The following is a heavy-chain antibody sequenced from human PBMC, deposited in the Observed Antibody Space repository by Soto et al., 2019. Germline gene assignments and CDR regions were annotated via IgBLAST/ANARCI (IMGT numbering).Heavy chain of an antibody. CDR3: ARGGGVPALGDP. CDR2: ISTSGNT. Sequence: SETLSLTCSVSGVSMRNSYWTWIRQSAGKGLEWIGRISTSGNTNYNPSLNSRLTMSVDTSKYQVSLKLTSVTAADSAVYYCARGGGVPALGDPWGQGTLVTVSS. CDR1: GVSMRNSY. D-gene: IGHD3-16*01. V-gene: IGHV4-4*07. J-gene: IGHJ5*02.